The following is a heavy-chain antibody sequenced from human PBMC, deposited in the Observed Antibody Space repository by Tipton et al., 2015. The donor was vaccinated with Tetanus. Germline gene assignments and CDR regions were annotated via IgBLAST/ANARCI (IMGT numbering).Heavy chain of an antibody. V-gene: IGHV4-39*01. CDR3: ARRNTHADAFDF. CDR2: IYYSGST. Sequence: TLSLTCTVSGGSISSSSYYWGWIRQPPGKGLEWIGSIYYSGSTYYNPSLKSRVTISVDTSKNQFSLKLSSVTAADTALYYCARRNTHADAFDFWGQGTMVTVSS. CDR1: GGSISSSSYY. D-gene: IGHD4-11*01. J-gene: IGHJ3*01.